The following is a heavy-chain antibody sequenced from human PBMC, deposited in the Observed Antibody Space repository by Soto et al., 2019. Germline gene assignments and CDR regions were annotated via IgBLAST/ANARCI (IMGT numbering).Heavy chain of an antibody. V-gene: IGHV3-53*04. CDR2: IYSGGST. Sequence: GGSLRLSCAASGFTVSSNYMSWVRQAPGKGLEWVSVIYSGGSTYYADSGKGRFTISRHNSKNTLYLQMNSLRAEDTAVYYCARAQIRYDFWSGYHFDYWGQGTLVTVSS. D-gene: IGHD3-3*01. J-gene: IGHJ4*02. CDR3: ARAQIRYDFWSGYHFDY. CDR1: GFTVSSNY.